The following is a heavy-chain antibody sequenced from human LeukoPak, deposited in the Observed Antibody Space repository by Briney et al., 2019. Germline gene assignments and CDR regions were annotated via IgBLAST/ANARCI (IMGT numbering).Heavy chain of an antibody. J-gene: IGHJ4*02. Sequence: SETLSLTCTVSDDSITSVYWSWIRQPPGKGLEVIGYTYVGGDTNYNPSLKSRVTMSLGTSKHQVSLKMTSVTAADTAVYYCARTARVFDYWGPGILVTVSS. D-gene: IGHD5-18*01. V-gene: IGHV4-4*09. CDR3: ARTARVFDY. CDR1: DDSITSVY. CDR2: TYVGGDT.